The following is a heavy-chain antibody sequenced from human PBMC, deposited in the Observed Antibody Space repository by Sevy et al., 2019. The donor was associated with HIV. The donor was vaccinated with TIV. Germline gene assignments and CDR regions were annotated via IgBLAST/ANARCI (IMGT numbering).Heavy chain of an antibody. CDR3: ARDRIPGMIVVAHDAFDM. CDR2: ISYDGSNK. V-gene: IGHV3-30*04. D-gene: IGHD3-22*01. J-gene: IGHJ3*02. Sequence: GGSLRLSCAASGFTFSSYAMHWVRQAPGKGLEWVAVISYDGSNKYFADSVKGRFTISRDNSKDTLYLPMNSLRAEDTAVYYCARDRIPGMIVVAHDAFDMWGQGTMVTVSS. CDR1: GFTFSSYA.